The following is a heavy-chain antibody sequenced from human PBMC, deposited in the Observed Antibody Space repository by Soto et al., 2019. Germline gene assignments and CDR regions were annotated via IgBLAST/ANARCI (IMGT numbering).Heavy chain of an antibody. J-gene: IGHJ4*02. CDR1: GLTLSTYA. V-gene: IGHV3-23*02. CDR2: ISGSDGRT. Sequence: GGSRRLSCAASGLTLSTYAMTWVRQAPGKGLVWVSLISGSDGRTYYGDSVKGRFTISRDNSKNTLYLQMNSLRAEDMAIYFCATQAEGFLTGPLDFWGQGTMVTVSS. CDR3: ATQAEGFLTGPLDF. D-gene: IGHD7-27*01.